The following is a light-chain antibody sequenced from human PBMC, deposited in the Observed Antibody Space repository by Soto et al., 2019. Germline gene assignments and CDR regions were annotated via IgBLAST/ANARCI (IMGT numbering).Light chain of an antibody. CDR3: QQYNIWYT. J-gene: IGKJ2*01. CDR2: KAS. CDR1: QSISSW. Sequence: DIQMTQSPSTLSASVGDRVTITCRASQSISSWLAWYQQKPGKAPKLLIYKASSLESGVPSRFSGSGSGTEFTLTISSRQPDDFATYYCQQYNIWYTFGQGTKLEIK. V-gene: IGKV1-5*03.